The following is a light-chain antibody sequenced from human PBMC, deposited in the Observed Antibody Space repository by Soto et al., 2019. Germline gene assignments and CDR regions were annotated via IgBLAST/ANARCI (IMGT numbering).Light chain of an antibody. J-gene: IGLJ1*01. CDR2: EVN. CDR1: SSDIGAYNH. Sequence: QSVLTQPASVSGSPGQWITISCTGTSSDIGAYNHVSWYQQNPGKAPQLIIYEVNNRPSGLSNRFSASKSGNAASLTISGLQAEDEADYFCCSFTTGGTLVFGTGTKLTVL. V-gene: IGLV2-14*01. CDR3: CSFTTGGTLV.